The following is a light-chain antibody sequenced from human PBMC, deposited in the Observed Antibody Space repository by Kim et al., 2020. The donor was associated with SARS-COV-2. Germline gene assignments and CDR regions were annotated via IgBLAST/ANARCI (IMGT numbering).Light chain of an antibody. J-gene: IGLJ3*02. CDR3: SSYIGSTIWV. CDR2: QVK. V-gene: IGLV2-8*01. CDR1: YDY. Sequence: YDYVSWYQQHPGKVPKLIIYQVKRRPSGVPDRFSGSKSGNTASLTVSGLQAEDEAEYFCSSYIGSTIWVFGSGTKLTVL.